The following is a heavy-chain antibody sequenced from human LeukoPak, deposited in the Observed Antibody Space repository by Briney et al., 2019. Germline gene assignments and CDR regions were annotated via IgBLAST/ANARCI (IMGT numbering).Heavy chain of an antibody. V-gene: IGHV6-1*01. J-gene: IGHJ4*02. Sequence: SQTLSLACVISGDSVSSNSAAWNWIRQSPSKGLEWLGRTFYRSKWYNDYAVSVKSRITINPDTSKNQFSLQLNSVTPEDTAVYYCARETSFRYYDFWSGWDYWGQGTLVTVSS. CDR3: ARETSFRYYDFWSGWDY. CDR2: TFYRSKWYN. D-gene: IGHD3-3*01. CDR1: GDSVSSNSAA.